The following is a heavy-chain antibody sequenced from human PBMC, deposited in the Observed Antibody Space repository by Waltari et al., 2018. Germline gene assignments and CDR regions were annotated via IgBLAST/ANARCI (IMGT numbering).Heavy chain of an antibody. Sequence: EVELLESGGGLAQPGGSLRLSCAASGYTFSSYAMSWVRQAPGKGLGWVAGISGSGGSTYDADSVKGRFAMSRDNSRNVLYLQMNSMTAEDTAVYYCAKGNSSGWYNFDYWGQGTLVTVSS. J-gene: IGHJ4*02. V-gene: IGHV3-23*01. D-gene: IGHD6-19*01. CDR1: GYTFSSYA. CDR2: ISGSGGST. CDR3: AKGNSSGWYNFDY.